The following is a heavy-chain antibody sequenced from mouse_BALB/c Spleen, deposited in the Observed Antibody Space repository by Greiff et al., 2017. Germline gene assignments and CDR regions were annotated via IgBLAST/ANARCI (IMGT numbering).Heavy chain of an antibody. Sequence: EVQLLESGGGLVKPGGSLKLSCAASGYTFSSYSMSWVRQRPGQRLEWIGYISNGGGSTYYPDTVKGQSTIPRDNAKNTLYMQMSSLKSEDTAVYYCAGSGALYAMDYWGQGTTLTVSS. CDR1: GYTFSSYS. J-gene: IGHJ4*01. D-gene: IGHD1-1*02. CDR2: ISNGGGST. V-gene: IGHV5-12-2*01. CDR3: AGSGALYAMDY.